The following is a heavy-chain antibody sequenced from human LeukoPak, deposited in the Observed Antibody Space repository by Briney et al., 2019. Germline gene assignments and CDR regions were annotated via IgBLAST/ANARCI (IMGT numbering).Heavy chain of an antibody. Sequence: GGSLRLSCAASGFTFSSYWMHWVRQAPGKGLVWVSRINSDGSSTKCADSVKGRFTISGDNAKNTLYLQMNSLRAEDTAVYYCAALDHGHDYWGQGTLVTVSS. CDR2: INSDGSST. J-gene: IGHJ4*02. CDR1: GFTFSSYW. V-gene: IGHV3-74*03. CDR3: AALDHGHDY.